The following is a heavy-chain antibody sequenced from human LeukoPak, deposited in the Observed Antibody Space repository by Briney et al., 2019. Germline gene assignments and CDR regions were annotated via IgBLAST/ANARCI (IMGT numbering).Heavy chain of an antibody. Sequence: ASVKVSCKASGYTFTSYAMNWVRQAPGQGLEWMGWINTNTGNPTYAQGFTGRFVFPLDTSVSTAYLQICSLKAEDTAVYYCARGRVRGYSYGLGYWGQGTLVTVSS. CDR1: GYTFTSYA. CDR2: INTNTGNP. J-gene: IGHJ4*02. D-gene: IGHD5-18*01. CDR3: ARGRVRGYSYGLGY. V-gene: IGHV7-4-1*01.